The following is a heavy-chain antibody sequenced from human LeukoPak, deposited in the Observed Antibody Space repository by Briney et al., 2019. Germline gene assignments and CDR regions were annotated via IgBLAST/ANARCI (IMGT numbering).Heavy chain of an antibody. V-gene: IGHV4-30-2*01. J-gene: IGHJ4*02. CDR2: INHSGST. Sequence: SQTLSLTCTVSGGSISSGGYYWSWIRQPPGKGLEWIGEINHSGSTNYNPSLKSRVTISVDTSKNQFSLKLSSVTAADTAVYYCARVSRTYRRYCSSTSCYQFDYWGQGTLVTVSS. CDR1: GGSISSGGYY. CDR3: ARVSRTYRRYCSSTSCYQFDY. D-gene: IGHD2-2*01.